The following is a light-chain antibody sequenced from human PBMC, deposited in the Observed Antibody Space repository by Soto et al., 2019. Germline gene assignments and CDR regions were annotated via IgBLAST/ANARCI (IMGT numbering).Light chain of an antibody. Sequence: IVMTQSPAALSVSPGESATLSCRASQSVSSHLAWYQQRPGRTPRLLIYDTSSRATGLPARFSGSGSETDFTLTISGLQSEDFAVYYCQQYHTSPLTFGGGTTLQIK. V-gene: IGKV3-15*01. CDR2: DTS. CDR1: QSVSSH. J-gene: IGKJ4*01. CDR3: QQYHTSPLT.